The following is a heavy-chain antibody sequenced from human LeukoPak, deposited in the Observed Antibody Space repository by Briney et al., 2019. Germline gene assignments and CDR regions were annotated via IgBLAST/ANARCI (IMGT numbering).Heavy chain of an antibody. CDR1: GFTFSSYA. V-gene: IGHV3-30-3*01. CDR2: ISYDGSNK. Sequence: GRSLRLSCAASGFTFSSYAMHWVRQAPGKGLEWVAVISYDGSNKYYADSVKGRFTISRDNSKNTLYLQMNSLRAEDTAVYYCARDPGGPHTVKWDAFDIWGQGTMVTVSS. D-gene: IGHD2-2*02. CDR3: ARDPGGPHTVKWDAFDI. J-gene: IGHJ3*02.